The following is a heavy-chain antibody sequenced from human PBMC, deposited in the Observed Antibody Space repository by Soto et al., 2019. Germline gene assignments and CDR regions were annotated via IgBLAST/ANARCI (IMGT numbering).Heavy chain of an antibody. CDR2: ITWNGDDV. CDR1: GFPFDHCA. CDR3: VKDKRYTTSSSGYFDS. J-gene: IGHJ4*02. D-gene: IGHD6-6*01. V-gene: IGHV3-9*01. Sequence: EVQLVESGGGLVQPGRSLRLSCATSGFPFDHCAMHWVRQAPEKGLEWVSGITWNGDDVAYADSVRGRFIISRDNAENSLYLQMNNLRPEDTALYYGVKDKRYTTSSSGYFDSWGQGALVTVS.